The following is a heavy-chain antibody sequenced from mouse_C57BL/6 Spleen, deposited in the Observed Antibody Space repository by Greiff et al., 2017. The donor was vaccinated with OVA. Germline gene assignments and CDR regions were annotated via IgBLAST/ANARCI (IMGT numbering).Heavy chain of an antibody. J-gene: IGHJ1*03. CDR3: AREHYYGSSPWYFDV. V-gene: IGHV1-53*01. Sequence: VQLQQSGTELVKPGASVKLSCKASGYTFTSYWMHWVKQRPGQGLEWIGNINPSNGGTNYNEKFKSKATLTVDKSSSTAYMQLSSLTSEDSAVYYCAREHYYGSSPWYFDVWGTGTTVTVSS. D-gene: IGHD1-1*01. CDR1: GYTFTSYW. CDR2: INPSNGGT.